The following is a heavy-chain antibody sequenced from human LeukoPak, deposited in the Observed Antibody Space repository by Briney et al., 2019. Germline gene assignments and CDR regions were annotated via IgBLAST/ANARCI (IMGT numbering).Heavy chain of an antibody. CDR3: ARDGLYYGSDPRDY. Sequence: SVKVSCKASGGTFSSYAISWVRQAPGQGLEWMGGIIPIFGTANYAQKFQGRVTITADESTSTAYMELSSLRSEDTAVYYCARDGLYYGSDPRDYWGQGTLVTVSS. J-gene: IGHJ4*02. CDR2: IIPIFGTA. CDR1: GGTFSSYA. D-gene: IGHD3-10*01. V-gene: IGHV1-69*13.